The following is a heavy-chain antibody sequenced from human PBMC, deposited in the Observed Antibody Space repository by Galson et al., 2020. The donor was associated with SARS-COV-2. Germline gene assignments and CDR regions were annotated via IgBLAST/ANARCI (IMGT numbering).Heavy chain of an antibody. Sequence: SETLSLTCAVSGGSISSGGYSWNWIRQPPGKGLEWIGHIYHSGSTYYNPSLKSRVTISVDRSKNQFSLKLTSVTAADTAVYYCARAPYSSSWYGYPDYWGQGILVTVSS. CDR2: IYHSGST. CDR1: GGSISSGGYS. D-gene: IGHD6-13*01. J-gene: IGHJ4*02. V-gene: IGHV4-30-2*01. CDR3: ARAPYSSSWYGYPDY.